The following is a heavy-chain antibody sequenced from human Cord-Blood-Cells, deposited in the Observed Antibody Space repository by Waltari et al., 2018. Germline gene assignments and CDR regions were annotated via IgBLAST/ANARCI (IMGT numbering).Heavy chain of an antibody. Sequence: QLQLQESGPGLVKPSETLSLTCTVSGGSISSRSYSWGWTRQPPGKGLEWIGSIYYSGSTYYNPSLKSRVTISVDTSKNQFSLKLSSVTAADTAVYYCERLTYDSSGYFIDYWGQGTLVTVSS. J-gene: IGHJ4*02. CDR1: GGSISSRSYS. V-gene: IGHV4-39*01. CDR2: IYYSGST. D-gene: IGHD3-22*01. CDR3: ERLTYDSSGYFIDY.